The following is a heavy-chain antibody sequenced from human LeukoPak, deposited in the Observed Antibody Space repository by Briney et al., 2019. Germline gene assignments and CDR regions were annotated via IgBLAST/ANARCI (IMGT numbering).Heavy chain of an antibody. V-gene: IGHV3-66*01. CDR1: GFTVSSNY. D-gene: IGHD3-16*01. J-gene: IGHJ4*02. Sequence: PGGSLRLSCAASGFTVSSNYMSWVRQAPGKGLEWVSVIYSGGSTYYVDSVKGRFTISRDNSKNTLYLQMNSLRAEDTAVYYCARWLNRGLRFYFDYWGQGTLVTVSS. CDR3: ARWLNRGLRFYFDY. CDR2: IYSGGST.